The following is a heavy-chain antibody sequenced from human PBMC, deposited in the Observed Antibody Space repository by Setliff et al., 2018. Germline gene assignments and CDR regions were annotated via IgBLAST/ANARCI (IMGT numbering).Heavy chain of an antibody. V-gene: IGHV4-39*07. D-gene: IGHD3-16*01. J-gene: IGHJ4*02. CDR2: IYYSGST. CDR1: GGSISSSSYY. Sequence: SETLSLTCTVSGGSISSSSYYWGWIRQPPGKGLEWIGSIYYSGSTNYNPSLESRVTISVDTSKNQFSLRLNSATAADTAVYYCARLRGAFDYWGQGTLVTVSS. CDR3: ARLRGAFDY.